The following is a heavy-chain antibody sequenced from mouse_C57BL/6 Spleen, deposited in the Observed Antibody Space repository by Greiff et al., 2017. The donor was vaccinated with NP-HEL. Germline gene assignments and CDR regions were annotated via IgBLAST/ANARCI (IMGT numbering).Heavy chain of an antibody. CDR3: ARRDGKDWWFDV. CDR2: LDPSDSYT. V-gene: IGHV1-69*01. CDR1: GYTFTSYW. D-gene: IGHD2-1*01. J-gene: IGHJ1*03. Sequence: QVQLQQPGAELVMPGASVKLSCKASGYTFTSYWMHWVKQRPGQGLEWIGELDPSDSYTNYNQKFKGKSTLTVDKSSSTAYMQLSSLTSEDSAVYYCARRDGKDWWFDVWGTGTTVTVSS.